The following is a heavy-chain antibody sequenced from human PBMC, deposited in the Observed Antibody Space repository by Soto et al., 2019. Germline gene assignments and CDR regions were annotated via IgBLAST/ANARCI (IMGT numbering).Heavy chain of an antibody. V-gene: IGHV6-1*01. CDR2: TYYRSKWYN. J-gene: IGHJ6*02. CDR1: GDSVSSDSAA. Sequence: SQTLSLTCAISGDSVSSDSAAWNWIRQSPSRGLEWLGRTYYRSKWYNDYAVSVKSRITINPDTSKNQFSLQLNSVTPEDTAVYYCARGPIAAAGFYYYYYGMDVWGQGTTVTVS. D-gene: IGHD6-13*01. CDR3: ARGPIAAAGFYYYYYGMDV.